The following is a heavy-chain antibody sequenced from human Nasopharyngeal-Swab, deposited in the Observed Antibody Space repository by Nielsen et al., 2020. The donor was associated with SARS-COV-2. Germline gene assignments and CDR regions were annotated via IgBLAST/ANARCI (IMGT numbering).Heavy chain of an antibody. CDR1: GYTFTGCY. V-gene: IGHV1-2*04. CDR3: ARGPGTGGYGAKSPRYQNSYYMDV. D-gene: IGHD5-12*01. Sequence: ASVKVSCKASGYTFTGCYIYWVRQAPGQGLEWMGWLNPNTGGTNYVQKFRGWVTMTRDTSISTAYMELSRLTSDDTAVYYCARGPGTGGYGAKSPRYQNSYYMDVWGKGTTVTVSS. J-gene: IGHJ6*03. CDR2: LNPNTGGT.